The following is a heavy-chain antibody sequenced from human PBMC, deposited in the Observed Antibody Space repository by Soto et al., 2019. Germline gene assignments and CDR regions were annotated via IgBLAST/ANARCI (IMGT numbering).Heavy chain of an antibody. D-gene: IGHD3-22*01. V-gene: IGHV3-23*01. Sequence: GGSLRLSCAASEFSFDNYAMSWVRQAPGKGLEWVSSITYTGVSTYYADSVKGRFTISRDNSKDTLYLQMNSLRAEDTAVYYCAKDSSGYPGGYFDYWGQGTLVTVSS. CDR3: AKDSSGYPGGYFDY. CDR1: EFSFDNYA. CDR2: ITYTGVST. J-gene: IGHJ4*02.